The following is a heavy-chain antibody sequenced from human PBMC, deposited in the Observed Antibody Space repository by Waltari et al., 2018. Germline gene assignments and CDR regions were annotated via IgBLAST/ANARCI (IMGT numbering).Heavy chain of an antibody. J-gene: IGHJ3*02. Sequence: QVQLVQSGAEVKKPGSSVKVSCKASGGTFSSYAISWVRQAPGQALEWMGGIIPIFGTANYAQRCQGRVTIPTDESTSTAYMELSSLRSEDTAVYYCARAEASIAARPTHDAFDIWGQGTMVTVSS. V-gene: IGHV1-69*05. CDR1: GGTFSSYA. D-gene: IGHD6-6*01. CDR2: IIPIFGTA. CDR3: ARAEASIAARPTHDAFDI.